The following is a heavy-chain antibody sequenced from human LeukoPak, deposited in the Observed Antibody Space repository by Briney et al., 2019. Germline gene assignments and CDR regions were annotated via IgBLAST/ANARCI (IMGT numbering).Heavy chain of an antibody. D-gene: IGHD5-12*01. Sequence: GESLKISCEGSGYSFTSYWIAWVRHMPGKGLEWMGIIYPGDSDTRYSPSFQGQVTISADKSISTAYLQWSSLKASDTAIYYCARRLEGLATFDYWGQGTLVTVSS. CDR2: IYPGDSDT. J-gene: IGHJ4*02. CDR1: GYSFTSYW. V-gene: IGHV5-51*01. CDR3: ARRLEGLATFDY.